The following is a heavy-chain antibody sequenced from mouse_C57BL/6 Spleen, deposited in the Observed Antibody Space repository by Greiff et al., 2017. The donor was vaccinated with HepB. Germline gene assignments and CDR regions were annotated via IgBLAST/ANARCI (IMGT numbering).Heavy chain of an antibody. CDR1: GFSFTSYG. D-gene: IGHD1-1*01. V-gene: IGHV2-2*01. Sequence: QVQLKESGPGLVQPSQSLSITCTVSGFSFTSYGVHWVRQSPGKGLEWLGVIWSGGSTDYNAAFISRLSISKDNSTLQVFFKMNSLQTDDTAMYYCARSVYYGYYFDYWGQGATLTVSS. CDR3: ARSVYYGYYFDY. J-gene: IGHJ2*01. CDR2: IWSGGST.